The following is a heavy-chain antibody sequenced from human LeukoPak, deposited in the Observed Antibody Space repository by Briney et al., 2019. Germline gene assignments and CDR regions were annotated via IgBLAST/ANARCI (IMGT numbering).Heavy chain of an antibody. V-gene: IGHV3-23*01. CDR3: ALGIAVAGNVNY. Sequence: PGGSLRLSCAGSGFTYRPYAMSWVRQAPGKGLEWVSTLSGSGAITYYADSVKGRFTISRDNSKNTLELQMNSLRAEDTAVYYCALGIAVAGNVNYWGQGTLVTVSS. D-gene: IGHD6-19*01. J-gene: IGHJ4*02. CDR1: GFTYRPYA. CDR2: LSGSGAIT.